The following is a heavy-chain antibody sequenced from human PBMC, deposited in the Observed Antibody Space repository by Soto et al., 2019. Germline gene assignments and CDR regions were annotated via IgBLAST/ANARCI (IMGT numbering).Heavy chain of an antibody. J-gene: IGHJ4*02. Sequence: QVQLVQSGAEVRKPGASVKVSCKPSGYTFNTYYLHWLRQAPGQALEWMGVIHPSGGGTTYAQKFLGRATVTRDTSTTTVFMELSSLRSDDTAVYYCARGGHIAVVTASFDYGGQGTRVTVSS. CDR2: IHPSGGGT. D-gene: IGHD2-21*02. CDR3: ARGGHIAVVTASFDY. V-gene: IGHV1-46*02. CDR1: GYTFNTYY.